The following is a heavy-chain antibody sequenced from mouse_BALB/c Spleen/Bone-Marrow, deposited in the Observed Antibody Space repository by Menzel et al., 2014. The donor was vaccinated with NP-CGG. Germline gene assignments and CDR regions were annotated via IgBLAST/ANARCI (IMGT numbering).Heavy chain of an antibody. J-gene: IGHJ4*01. V-gene: IGHV14-3*02. CDR1: GFNIKDTY. Sequence: EVQLQQSGAELVKPGASVKLSCTASGFNIKDTYMHWVKQRPEQGLEWIGRIDPANGNTKYDPKFQGRATITADTSSNTAYLQLSSLTSEDTAVYYGARRGYYGNYYYAMDYWGQGTSVTVSS. CDR2: IDPANGNT. D-gene: IGHD2-1*01. CDR3: ARRGYYGNYYYAMDY.